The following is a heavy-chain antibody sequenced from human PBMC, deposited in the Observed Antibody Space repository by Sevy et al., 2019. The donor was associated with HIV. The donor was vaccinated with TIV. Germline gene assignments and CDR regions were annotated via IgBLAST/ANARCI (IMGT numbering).Heavy chain of an antibody. CDR3: ARGGEHETDNWFDP. J-gene: IGHJ5*02. V-gene: IGHV3-48*03. D-gene: IGHD2-15*01. CDR1: GFTFNTYE. Sequence: QLGGSLRLSCVASGFTFNTYEMNWVRQAPGKGLEWVSFITSSGNAIYYADSVRGRFTISRDNAKNSLYLQMRGLRADDTAVYYCARGGEHETDNWFDPWGRGTLVTVSS. CDR2: ITSSGNAI.